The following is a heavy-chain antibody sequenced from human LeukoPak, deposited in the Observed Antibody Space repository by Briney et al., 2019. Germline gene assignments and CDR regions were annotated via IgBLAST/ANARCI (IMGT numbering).Heavy chain of an antibody. V-gene: IGHV1-8*01. CDR1: GYTFTSYD. Sequence: ASVKVSCKASGYTFTSYDINWVRQATGQGLEWMGWMNPNSGNTGYAQKFQGRVTMTRNTSISTAYMELSSLRSEDTAVYYCARTEYYDILTGYYWYNWFDPWGQGTLVTVSS. CDR3: ARTEYYDILTGYYWYNWFDP. D-gene: IGHD3-9*01. CDR2: MNPNSGNT. J-gene: IGHJ5*02.